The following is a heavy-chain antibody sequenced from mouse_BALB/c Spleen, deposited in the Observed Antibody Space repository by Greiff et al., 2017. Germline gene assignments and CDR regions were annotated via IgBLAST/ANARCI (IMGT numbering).Heavy chain of an antibody. CDR2: ISYSGST. CDR1: GDSITSGY. CDR3: ARGSGETLLFAY. D-gene: IGHD3-1*01. Sequence: EVQVVESGPSLVKPSQTLSLTCSVTGDSITSGYWNWIRKFPGNKLEYMGYISYSGSTYYNPSLKSRISITRDTSKNQYYLQLNSVTTEDTATYYCARGSGETLLFAYWGQGTLVTVSA. V-gene: IGHV3-8*02. J-gene: IGHJ3*01.